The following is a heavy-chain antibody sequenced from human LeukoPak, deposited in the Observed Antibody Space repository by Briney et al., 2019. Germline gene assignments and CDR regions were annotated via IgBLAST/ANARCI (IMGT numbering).Heavy chain of an antibody. D-gene: IGHD6-13*01. V-gene: IGHV4-59*11. J-gene: IGHJ4*02. CDR3: ARGGSAAEYYFDS. Sequence: SETLSLTCTVSNDSISPHYWGWIRQPPGKGLEFIGYIFYSGTTNFNPSLKSRVTLSVDTSKNQFSLRLNSVTAADTAVYYCARGGSAAEYYFDSWGQGTLVTVSS. CDR1: NDSISPHY. CDR2: IFYSGTT.